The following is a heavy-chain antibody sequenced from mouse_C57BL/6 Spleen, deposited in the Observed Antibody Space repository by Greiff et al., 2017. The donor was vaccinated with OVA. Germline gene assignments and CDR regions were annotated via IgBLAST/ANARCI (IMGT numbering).Heavy chain of an antibody. CDR3: ARPKSKRGGYYAMDY. V-gene: IGHV5-17*01. D-gene: IGHD2-5*01. Sequence: VQLKQSGGGLVKPGGSLKLSCAASGFTFSDYGMHWVRQAPEKGLEWVAYISSGSSTIYYADTVKGRFTISRDNAKNTLFLQMTSLRSEDTAMYYCARPKSKRGGYYAMDYWGQGTSVTVSS. CDR1: GFTFSDYG. J-gene: IGHJ4*01. CDR2: ISSGSSTI.